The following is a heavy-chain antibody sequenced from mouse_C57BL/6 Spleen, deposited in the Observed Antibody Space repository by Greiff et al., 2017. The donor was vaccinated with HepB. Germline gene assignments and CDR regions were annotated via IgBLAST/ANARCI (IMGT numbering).Heavy chain of an antibody. V-gene: IGHV5-17*01. CDR3: ARAPLYYGSSYDAMDY. D-gene: IGHD1-1*01. CDR2: ISSGSSTI. J-gene: IGHJ4*01. CDR1: GFTFSDYG. Sequence: EVHLVESGGGLVKPGGSLKLSCAASGFTFSDYGMHWVRQAPEKGLEWVAYISSGSSTIYYADTVKGRFTISRDNAKNNLFLQMTRLRSEDTAMYYCARAPLYYGSSYDAMDYWGQGTSVTVSS.